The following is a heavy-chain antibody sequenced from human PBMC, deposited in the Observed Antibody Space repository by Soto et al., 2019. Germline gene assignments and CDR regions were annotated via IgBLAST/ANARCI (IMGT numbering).Heavy chain of an antibody. Sequence: GGSLRLSCAASGFTFSSYSMNWVRQAPGKGLEWVSYISSSSSTIYYSYSVKGRFTISRDNAKNSLYLQMNSLRDEDTAVYYCARALSSIVVVTADAFDIWGQGTMVTVSS. CDR1: GFTFSSYS. V-gene: IGHV3-48*02. J-gene: IGHJ3*02. CDR2: ISSSSSTI. CDR3: ARALSSIVVVTADAFDI. D-gene: IGHD2-21*02.